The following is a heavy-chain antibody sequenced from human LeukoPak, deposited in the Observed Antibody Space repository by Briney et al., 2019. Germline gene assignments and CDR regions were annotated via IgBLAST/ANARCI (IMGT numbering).Heavy chain of an antibody. Sequence: PGGSLRLSRAASGFTFSSYGMHWVHQAPGKGLEWVAVISYDGSNKYYADSVKGRFTISRDNSKNTLYLQMRAEDTAVYYCAKDAGSGYSNWGQGTLVTVSS. J-gene: IGHJ4*02. D-gene: IGHD3-22*01. CDR2: ISYDGSNK. V-gene: IGHV3-30*18. CDR3: AKDAGSGYSN. CDR1: GFTFSSYG.